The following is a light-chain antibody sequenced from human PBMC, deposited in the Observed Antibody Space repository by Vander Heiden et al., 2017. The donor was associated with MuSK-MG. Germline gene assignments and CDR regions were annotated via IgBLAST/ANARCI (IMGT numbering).Light chain of an antibody. CDR3: QQSSTWT. V-gene: IGKV1-39*01. CDR2: GAY. J-gene: IGKJ1*01. Sequence: DIQMTQSPSSLSASVGDRVTITCRASQSVSRFLNWDQGKPGKAPKLLICGAYKLQRGVQLRFNGSGAGTDFTLTSSRRQNEDFETYYRQQSSTWTFGQGTKVEIK. CDR1: QSVSRF.